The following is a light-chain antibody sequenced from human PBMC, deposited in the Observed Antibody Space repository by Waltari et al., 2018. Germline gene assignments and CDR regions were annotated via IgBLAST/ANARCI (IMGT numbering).Light chain of an antibody. V-gene: IGLV2-8*01. CDR2: EVS. J-gene: IGLJ2*01. Sequence: QSALAQPPSASGSPGQSVTISCTGTSSDVGGYNYVSWYQQHPGKAPKLMIYEVSKRPSGVPDRFSCSKSGNTASLTVSGLQAGDEAAYYCSSYAGSNFVVFGGGTKVTVL. CDR1: SSDVGGYNY. CDR3: SSYAGSNFVV.